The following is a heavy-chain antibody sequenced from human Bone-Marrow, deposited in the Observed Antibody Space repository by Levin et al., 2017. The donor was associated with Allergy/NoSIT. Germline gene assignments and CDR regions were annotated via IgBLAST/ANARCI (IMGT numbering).Heavy chain of an antibody. V-gene: IGHV3-9*01. CDR3: VKGYCSTTSCAHSYFDS. Sequence: PGGSLRLSCAASGFTFDDYAMHWVWQAPGKGLEWVSGISWNSGGRSYADSVKGRFPISRDNAKNYRFLKMNSLRAEATAWYSCVKGYCSTTSCAHSYFDSWGQGLLVTVSS. D-gene: IGHD2-2*01. CDR2: ISWNSGGR. CDR1: GFTFDDYA. J-gene: IGHJ4*02.